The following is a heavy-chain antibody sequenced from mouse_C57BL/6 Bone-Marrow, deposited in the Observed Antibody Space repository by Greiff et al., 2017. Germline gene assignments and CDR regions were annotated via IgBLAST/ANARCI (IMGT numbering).Heavy chain of an antibody. J-gene: IGHJ4*01. CDR3: TTYSNPYYAMDY. CDR1: GFNIKDDY. V-gene: IGHV14-4*01. CDR2: IDPENGDT. D-gene: IGHD2-5*01. Sequence: EVKLMESGAELVRPGASVKLSCTASGFNIKDDYMHWVKQRPEQGLEWIGWIDPENGDTEYASKFQGKATITADTSSNTAYLQLSSLTSEDTAVYYCTTYSNPYYAMDYWGQGTSVTVSS.